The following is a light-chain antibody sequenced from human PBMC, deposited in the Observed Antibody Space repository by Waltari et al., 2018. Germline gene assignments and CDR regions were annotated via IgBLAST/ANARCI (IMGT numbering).Light chain of an antibody. Sequence: DIQMTQSPSSLSASVGDRVTITCQASQCISNNLAWYQQKPGKVPKLLIYKASTLQSGVPSRFSGSGSVTDFTLTISSLQPEDFATYYCQHGYGTPLTFGGGTKVEIK. J-gene: IGKJ4*01. CDR1: QCISNN. CDR3: QHGYGTPLT. V-gene: IGKV1-NL1*01. CDR2: KAS.